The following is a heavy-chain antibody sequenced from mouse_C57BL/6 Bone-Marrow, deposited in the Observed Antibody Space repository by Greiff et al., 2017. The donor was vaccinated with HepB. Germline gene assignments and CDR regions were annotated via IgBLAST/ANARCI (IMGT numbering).Heavy chain of an antibody. Sequence: QVQLKQSGAELARPGASVKLSCKASGYTFTSYGISWVKQRTGQGLEWIGEIYPRSGNTYYNEKFKGKATLTADKSSSTAYRELRSLTSEDSAVYVCARIGTYYSNDGYLDYWGQGTTLTVSS. J-gene: IGHJ2*01. D-gene: IGHD2-5*01. CDR3: ARIGTYYSNDGYLDY. CDR1: GYTFTSYG. CDR2: IYPRSGNT. V-gene: IGHV1-81*01.